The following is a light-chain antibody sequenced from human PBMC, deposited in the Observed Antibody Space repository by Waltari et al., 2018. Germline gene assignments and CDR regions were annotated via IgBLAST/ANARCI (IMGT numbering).Light chain of an antibody. CDR1: QSISSW. Sequence: DIQMAQSPSTLSASVGDRVTITCRASQSISSWLAWYQQKPGKAPNLLIYKASALESGVPSRFSGSGSATDFTLTISGLQPDDFATYFCQQYNSFPWTFGQGNKVEIK. V-gene: IGKV1-5*03. CDR2: KAS. CDR3: QQYNSFPWT. J-gene: IGKJ1*01.